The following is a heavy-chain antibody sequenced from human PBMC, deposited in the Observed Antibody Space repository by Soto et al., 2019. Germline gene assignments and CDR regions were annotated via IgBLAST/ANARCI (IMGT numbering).Heavy chain of an antibody. CDR3: ARGVPAAISTYYDFWSGSRGDYYYYYMDV. CDR1: GYTFTSYG. Sequence: ASVKVSCKASGYTFTSYGISWVRQAPGQGLEWMGWISAYNGNTNYAQKLQGRVTMTTDTSTSTAYMELRSLRSDDTAVYYCARGVPAAISTYYDFWSGSRGDYYYYYMDVWGKGTTVTVSS. J-gene: IGHJ6*03. V-gene: IGHV1-18*01. CDR2: ISAYNGNT. D-gene: IGHD3-3*01.